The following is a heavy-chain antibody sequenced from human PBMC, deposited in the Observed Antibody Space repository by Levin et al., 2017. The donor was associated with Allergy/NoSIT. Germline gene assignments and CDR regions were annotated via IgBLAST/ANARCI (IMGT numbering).Heavy chain of an antibody. J-gene: IGHJ4*02. CDR1: GYTFTSYG. D-gene: IGHD4-11*01. CDR2: ISPYNGNT. CDR3: ARDQEMTTVTTFDY. V-gene: IGHV1-18*01. Sequence: ASVKVSCKASGYTFTSYGISWVRQAPGQGLEWMGWISPYNGNTNYAQNLQGRVTMTTDTSTSTAYMELRSLRSDDTAVYYCARDQEMTTVTTFDYWGQGTLVTVSS.